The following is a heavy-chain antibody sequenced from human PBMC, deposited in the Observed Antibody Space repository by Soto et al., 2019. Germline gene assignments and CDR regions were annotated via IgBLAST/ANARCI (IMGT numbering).Heavy chain of an antibody. Sequence: SETLSITCTFSVGSISIGDYYWSWIRQPPGKGLDSIGYIYYSGSTYYNPSLKSRVTISVDTSKNQFSLKLSSVTAADTAVYYCARGPRRYCSSTSCYSSHGMDVWGQGTTVTVSS. D-gene: IGHD2-2*01. J-gene: IGHJ6*01. CDR2: IYYSGST. CDR3: ARGPRRYCSSTSCYSSHGMDV. CDR1: VGSISIGDYY. V-gene: IGHV4-30-4*01.